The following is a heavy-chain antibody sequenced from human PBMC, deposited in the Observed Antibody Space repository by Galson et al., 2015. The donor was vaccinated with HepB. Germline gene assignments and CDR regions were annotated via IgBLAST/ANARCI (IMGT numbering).Heavy chain of an antibody. V-gene: IGHV3-66*01. CDR3: ARRADSRYYFDY. D-gene: IGHD4-11*01. Sequence: SLRLSCAAPAFTVSDNYMSWVRQAPGKGLEWLSIIYVSGSTYYADSVKDRFTISRDISEKRVYLHMHGLRVEDTAVYYCARRADSRYYFDYWGRGTLVTVSS. CDR1: AFTVSDNY. J-gene: IGHJ4*02. CDR2: IYVSGST.